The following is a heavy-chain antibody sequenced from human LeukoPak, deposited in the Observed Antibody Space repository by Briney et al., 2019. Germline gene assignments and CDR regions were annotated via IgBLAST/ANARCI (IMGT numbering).Heavy chain of an antibody. CDR2: ISSSGSTI. CDR3: ARVDCSSTSCYIEVANWFDP. D-gene: IGHD2-2*02. J-gene: IGHJ5*02. V-gene: IGHV3-11*01. CDR1: GLTFSDYY. Sequence: PGGSLRLSCAASGLTFSDYYMSWIRQAPGKGLEWVSYISSSGSTIYYADSVKGRFTISRDNAKYSLYLQMNSLRAEDTAVYYCARVDCSSTSCYIEVANWFDPWGQGTLVTVSS.